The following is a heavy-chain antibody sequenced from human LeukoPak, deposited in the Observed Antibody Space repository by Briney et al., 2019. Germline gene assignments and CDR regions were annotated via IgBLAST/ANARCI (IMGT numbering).Heavy chain of an antibody. D-gene: IGHD6-19*01. CDR2: MSVGGGST. V-gene: IGHV3-23*01. Sequence: QPRGSLRLSCAASGFTFSSYAMNWVRQAPGKGLEWVSLMSVGGGSTHYADSVKGRFTISRDDSKNTLYLQMNSLRAEDTAVYYCARDFVEGKKWLAHFDYWGQGTLVTVSS. CDR1: GFTFSSYA. J-gene: IGHJ4*02. CDR3: ARDFVEGKKWLAHFDY.